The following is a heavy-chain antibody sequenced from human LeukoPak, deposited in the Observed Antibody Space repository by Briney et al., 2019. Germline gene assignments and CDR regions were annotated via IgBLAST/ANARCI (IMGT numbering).Heavy chain of an antibody. V-gene: IGHV3-23*01. J-gene: IGHJ4*02. CDR3: ARSRDGYNILDY. CDR2: ISGSGDSR. CDR1: GFTFSSYA. D-gene: IGHD5-24*01. Sequence: PGGSLRLSCAASGFTFSSYAMSWVRQAPGKGLEWVSAISGSGDSRHNADSVKGRFTISRDNSKNTLHLQINSLRAEDTAVYYCARSRDGYNILDYWGQGTLVTVSS.